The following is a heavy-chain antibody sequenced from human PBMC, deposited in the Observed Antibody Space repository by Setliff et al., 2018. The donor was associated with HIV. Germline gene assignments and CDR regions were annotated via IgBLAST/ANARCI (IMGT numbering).Heavy chain of an antibody. Sequence: GGSLRLSCAASGFTFSSSWMSWVRQAPGKGLEWVAVMSYDGSNKYYADSGKGRFTISRDNSKNTLFLEMSSLSADDTAIYYCAKPPHSSAWYSPFYYFEYWGQGTLVTVSS. CDR1: GFTFSSSW. V-gene: IGHV3-30*18. J-gene: IGHJ4*02. D-gene: IGHD6-19*01. CDR3: AKPPHSSAWYSPFYYFEY. CDR2: MSYDGSNK.